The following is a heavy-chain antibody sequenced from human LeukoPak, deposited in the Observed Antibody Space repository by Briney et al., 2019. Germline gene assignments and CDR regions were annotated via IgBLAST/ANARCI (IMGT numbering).Heavy chain of an antibody. D-gene: IGHD2-15*01. J-gene: IGHJ4*02. CDR3: ATLRTGYCSGGSCLP. Sequence: ASVKVSCKVSGYTLTELSMHWVRQAPGKGLEWMGGFDPEGGETIYAQKFQGRVTMTEDTSTDTAYMELSSLRSEDTAVYYCATLRTGYCSGGSCLPWGQGTLVTVSS. CDR2: FDPEGGET. V-gene: IGHV1-24*01. CDR1: GYTLTELS.